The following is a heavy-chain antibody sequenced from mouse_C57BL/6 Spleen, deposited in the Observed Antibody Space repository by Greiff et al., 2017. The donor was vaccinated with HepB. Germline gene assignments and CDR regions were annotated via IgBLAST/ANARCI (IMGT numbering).Heavy chain of an antibody. CDR2: IRSKSSNYAT. D-gene: IGHD1-1*01. V-gene: IGHV10-3*01. CDR1: GFTFNTYA. J-gene: IGHJ4*01. Sequence: DVQLVESGGGLVQPKGSLKLSCAASGFTFNTYAMHWFRQAPGKGLEWVARIRSKSSNYATYYADSVKDSFTISRDDSQSMLYLKMNNLKTEDTAMYYCVRERDIHYYGGAMDYWGQGTSVTVSS. CDR3: VRERDIHYYGGAMDY.